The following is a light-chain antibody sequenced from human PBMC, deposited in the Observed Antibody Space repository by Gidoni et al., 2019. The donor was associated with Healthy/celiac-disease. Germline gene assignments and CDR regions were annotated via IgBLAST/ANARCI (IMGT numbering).Light chain of an antibody. Sequence: IQMIPSSSSLFASVGDRVTITCRASQGISNYLSWYQQKPGKVTKLLIYAASTLQSGVPALISGSGSGTDFTLTISSLQPEDVATYYCQKYNSAPFTFGPGTKVDIK. CDR3: QKYNSAPFT. CDR1: QGISNY. CDR2: AAS. J-gene: IGKJ3*01. V-gene: IGKV1-27*01.